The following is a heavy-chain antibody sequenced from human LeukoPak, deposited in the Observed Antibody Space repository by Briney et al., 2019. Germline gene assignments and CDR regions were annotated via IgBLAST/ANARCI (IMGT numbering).Heavy chain of an antibody. CDR1: GFTFSSYW. D-gene: IGHD2-2*02. Sequence: GGSLRLSCAASGFTFSSYWMHWVRQAPGKGLVWVSRINSDGSSTSYADSVKGRFTISRDNAKNALYLQMNSLRAEDTAAYYCARDPHDCSSTSCYNYWGQGTLVTVSS. CDR3: ARDPHDCSSTSCYNY. V-gene: IGHV3-74*01. J-gene: IGHJ4*02. CDR2: INSDGSST.